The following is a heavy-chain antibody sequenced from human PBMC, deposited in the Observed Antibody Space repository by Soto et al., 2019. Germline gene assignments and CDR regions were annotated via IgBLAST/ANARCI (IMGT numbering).Heavy chain of an antibody. Sequence: EVQVAESGGGSVQPGRSLRLSCAASGFSFDEYAMHWVRQVPGKGLEWVSSINWNSGNIGYADSVRGRFTISRDNAKNSLYLQMNSLRPEDTAFYYCAKVTKYCTSGVCSVFDYWGQGTLVTVSS. V-gene: IGHV3-9*01. D-gene: IGHD2-8*01. J-gene: IGHJ4*02. CDR1: GFSFDEYA. CDR2: INWNSGNI. CDR3: AKVTKYCTSGVCSVFDY.